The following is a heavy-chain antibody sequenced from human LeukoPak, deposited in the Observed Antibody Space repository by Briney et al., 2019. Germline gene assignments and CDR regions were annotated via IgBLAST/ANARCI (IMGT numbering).Heavy chain of an antibody. CDR2: ISYDGSNK. Sequence: GGSLRLSCAASGFTFSSYEMNWVRQAPGKGLEWVAVISYDGSNKYYADSVKRRFTISRDNSKNTLYLQMNSLRAEDTAVYYCAKDRTTGYSYGAYFDYWGQGTLVTVSS. CDR3: AKDRTTGYSYGAYFDY. D-gene: IGHD5-18*01. J-gene: IGHJ4*02. CDR1: GFTFSSYE. V-gene: IGHV3-30*18.